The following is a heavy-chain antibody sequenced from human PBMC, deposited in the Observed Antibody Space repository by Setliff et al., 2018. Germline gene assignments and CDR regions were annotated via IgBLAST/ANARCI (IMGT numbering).Heavy chain of an antibody. V-gene: IGHV3-15*01. D-gene: IGHD6-13*01. J-gene: IGHJ4*02. CDR3: TTAPLAAASTC. Sequence: ETLSLTCAVSGYSISSGYYWGWIRQAPGKGLEWVGRIKSKTDGGTTDYAAPVKGRFTISRDDSKNTLYLQMNSLKTEDTAVYYCTTAPLAAASTCWGQGTLVTVSS. CDR2: IKSKTDGGTT. CDR1: GYSISSGYY.